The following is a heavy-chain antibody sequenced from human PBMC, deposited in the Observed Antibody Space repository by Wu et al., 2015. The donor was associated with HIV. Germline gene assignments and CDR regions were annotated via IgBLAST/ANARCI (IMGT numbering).Heavy chain of an antibody. CDR2: INHSGST. V-gene: IGHV4-34*01. CDR3: ARARLRYWFDP. CDR1: GGSFSGYY. D-gene: IGHD6-25*01. Sequence: QVQLQQWGAGLLKPSETLSLTCAVYGGSFSGYYWSWIRQPPGKGLEWIGEINHSGSTNYNPSLKSRVTISVDTSKNQFSLKLSSVTAADTAVYYCARARLRYWFDPWGQGTLVTVSS. J-gene: IGHJ5*02.